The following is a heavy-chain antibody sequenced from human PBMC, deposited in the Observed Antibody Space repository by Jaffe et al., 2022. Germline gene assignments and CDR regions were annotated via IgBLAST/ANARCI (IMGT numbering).Heavy chain of an antibody. J-gene: IGHJ5*02. CDR2: IIPIFGTA. V-gene: IGHV1-69*01. CDR1: GGTFSSYA. CDR3: ARDSPEILADCTGGVCSKYNWFDP. D-gene: IGHD2-8*02. Sequence: QVQLVQSGAEVKKPGSSVKVSCKASGGTFSSYAISWVRQAPGQGLEWMGGIIPIFGTANYAQKFQGRVTITADESTSTAYMELSSLRSEDTAVYYCARDSPEILADCTGGVCSKYNWFDPWGQGTLVTVSS.